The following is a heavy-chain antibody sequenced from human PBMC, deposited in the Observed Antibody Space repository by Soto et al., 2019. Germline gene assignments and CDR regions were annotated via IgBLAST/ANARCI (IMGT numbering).Heavy chain of an antibody. CDR1: GGSISSSNYY. J-gene: IGHJ5*02. D-gene: IGHD2-15*01. Sequence: SETLSLTCTVSGGSISSSNYYWGWIRQPPGKGLEWIGNIYYSGSTYYNPSLKSRVTISVDRSKNQFSLRLSAVTAADTAVYYCARRRSSRWFDPWGQGTLVTVSS. V-gene: IGHV4-39*01. CDR2: IYYSGST. CDR3: ARRRSSRWFDP.